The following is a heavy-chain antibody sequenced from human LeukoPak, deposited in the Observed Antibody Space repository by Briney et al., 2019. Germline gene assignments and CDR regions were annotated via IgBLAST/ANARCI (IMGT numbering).Heavy chain of an antibody. V-gene: IGHV4-59*01. CDR3: ARASSGWYNWFDP. D-gene: IGHD6-19*01. Sequence: SETLSLTCTVSGGSISSYYWSWIRQPPGKGLEWIGYIYYSGSTNYNPSLKSRVTISVDTSKNQFSLKLNSVTAADTAVYYCARASSGWYNWFDPWGQGTLVTVSS. J-gene: IGHJ5*02. CDR2: IYYSGST. CDR1: GGSISSYY.